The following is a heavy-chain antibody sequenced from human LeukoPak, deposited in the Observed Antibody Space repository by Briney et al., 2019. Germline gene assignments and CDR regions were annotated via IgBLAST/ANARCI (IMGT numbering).Heavy chain of an antibody. CDR1: GDSISPLY. Sequence: PSETLSLTCTVSGDSISPLYWGWIRQPPGKGLEFIGYIYYSGSTNYSPSLKSRVSLSVDTSKNQFSLRLSSVTAADTAVYYCARGGAAAKYYFDYWGQGTLVTVSS. CDR2: IYYSGST. V-gene: IGHV4-59*11. J-gene: IGHJ4*02. D-gene: IGHD6-13*01. CDR3: ARGGAAAKYYFDY.